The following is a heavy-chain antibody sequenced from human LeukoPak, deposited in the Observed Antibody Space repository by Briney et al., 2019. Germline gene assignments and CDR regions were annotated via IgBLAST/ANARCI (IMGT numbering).Heavy chain of an antibody. CDR2: IYYSGST. CDR3: ARHTSMVRGVMKYYFDY. Sequence: PSETLSLTCTVSGGSISSSSYYWVWMRQPPGKGLEWIGSIYYSGSTYYNPSLKSRVTISVDTSKNQFFLRLNSVTAADTAVYYCARHTSMVRGVMKYYFDYWGQGTLATVSS. J-gene: IGHJ4*02. V-gene: IGHV4-39*01. D-gene: IGHD3-10*01. CDR1: GGSISSSSYY.